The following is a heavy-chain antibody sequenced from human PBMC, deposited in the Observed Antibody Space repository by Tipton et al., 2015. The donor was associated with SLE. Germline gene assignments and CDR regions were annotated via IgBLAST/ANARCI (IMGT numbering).Heavy chain of an antibody. D-gene: IGHD3-10*01. CDR1: GVSISTYY. CDR3: ARHLGVIVAFEV. J-gene: IGHJ3*01. Sequence: TLSLTCSVSGVSISTYYWSWIRQSPGKGLEWIGFFYFSGSSQYNPSLKSRVAISADTSNNQFSLELRSVTAADTVVYYCARHLGVIVAFEVWGQGTVLTVSS. V-gene: IGHV4-59*01. CDR2: FYFSGSS.